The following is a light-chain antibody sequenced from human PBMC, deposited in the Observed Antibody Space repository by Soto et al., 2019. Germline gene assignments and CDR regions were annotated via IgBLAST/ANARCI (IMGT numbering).Light chain of an antibody. V-gene: IGLV6-57*04. Sequence: NFMLTQPRSVSESPGKTVTISCTRSSGSIGSNYVQWYQQRPGSAPNTVIYEDDQRPSGVPDRFSGSIDTSSNSASLTISGLKSEDEADYYCQSFDSDNHLEFGGGTKLTVL. CDR2: EDD. CDR3: QSFDSDNHLE. J-gene: IGLJ2*01. CDR1: SGSIGSNY.